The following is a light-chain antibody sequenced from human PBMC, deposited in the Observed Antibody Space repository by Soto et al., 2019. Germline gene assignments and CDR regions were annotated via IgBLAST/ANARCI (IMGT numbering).Light chain of an antibody. CDR1: QAISSS. J-gene: IGKJ2*01. V-gene: IGKV1-9*01. CDR3: QRLNDYRYT. CDR2: AAS. Sequence: DIQLTQSPSFLSASVEDRVTITCRASQAISSSLAWYQHNPGKAPKLLIYAASTLQNGVPSSFSGSGSGTEFTLTISSLQPEDFATYYCQRLNDYRYTFGQGTKVEIK.